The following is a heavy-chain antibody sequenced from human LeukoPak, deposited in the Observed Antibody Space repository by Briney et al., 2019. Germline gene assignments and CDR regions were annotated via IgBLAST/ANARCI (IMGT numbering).Heavy chain of an antibody. CDR3: ARDLAYCGGDCSGLGYFDL. J-gene: IGHJ2*01. D-gene: IGHD2-21*02. Sequence: GASVKVSCKASGYTFAKYAIHWVRQAPGQRLEWMGWINAGNGDTRYSQKFQGRVTITRDTSASTAYMELSSLRSEDTAVYYCARDLAYCGGDCSGLGYFDLWGRGTLVTVSS. CDR2: INAGNGDT. CDR1: GYTFAKYA. V-gene: IGHV1-3*01.